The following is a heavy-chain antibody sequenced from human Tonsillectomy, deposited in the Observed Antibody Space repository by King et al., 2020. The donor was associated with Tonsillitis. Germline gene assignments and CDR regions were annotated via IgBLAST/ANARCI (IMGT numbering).Heavy chain of an antibody. CDR2: IYPGDSDT. CDR3: ARPRHCGGDCYSHYYFDY. V-gene: IGHV5-51*01. J-gene: IGHJ4*02. Sequence: DQLVQSGAEVKKPGESLKISCKGSGYSFTSYWIGWVRQMPGKGLEWMGIIYPGDSDTRYSPSFQGQGTISADKSISTAYLQWSSLKASDTAMYYCARPRHCGGDCYSHYYFDYWGQGTLVTVSS. CDR1: GYSFTSYW. D-gene: IGHD2-21*02.